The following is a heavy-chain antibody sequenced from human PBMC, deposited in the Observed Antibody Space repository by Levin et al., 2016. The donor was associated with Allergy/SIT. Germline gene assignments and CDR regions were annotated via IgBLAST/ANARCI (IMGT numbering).Heavy chain of an antibody. Sequence: GGSLRLSCAASGFTFSGFAIHWVRQASGKGLEWVGRIRSKPNNYATAYPASLKGRFTISRDDSKNTAYLQMDSLKIEDTAMYYCIRRSKDESSGRFDYWGQGTLVTVSS. J-gene: IGHJ4*02. CDR2: IRSKPNNYAT. V-gene: IGHV3-73*01. D-gene: IGHD3-22*01. CDR1: GFTFSGFA. CDR3: IRRSKDESSGRFDY.